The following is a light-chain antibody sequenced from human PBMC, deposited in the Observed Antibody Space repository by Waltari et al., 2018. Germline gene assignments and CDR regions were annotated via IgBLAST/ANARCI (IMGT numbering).Light chain of an antibody. V-gene: IGKV1-12*01. CDR3: QQGDSFPYT. Sequence: DIQMTQSPSSVSASIGDRVTITCRASQGISSFLAWYQQKPGKAPRLLIYAASTLQNGVPHRFSGSGSGTDFSLTINNLHIEDFATYFCQQGDSFPYTFGGGTKVDIK. CDR2: AAS. CDR1: QGISSF. J-gene: IGKJ4*01.